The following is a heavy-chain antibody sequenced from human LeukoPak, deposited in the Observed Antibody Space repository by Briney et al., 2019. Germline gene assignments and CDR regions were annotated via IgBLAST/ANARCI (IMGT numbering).Heavy chain of an antibody. J-gene: IGHJ4*02. CDR2: IIPILNIT. V-gene: IGHV1-69*04. D-gene: IGHD3-22*01. Sequence: SVKVSCKASRGTFSKYAISWVRQAPGQGLEWMGRIIPILNITHYAQKFQGRVTIAADKSTSTAYMELSSLRSEDTAVHYCARDDDRAREIDYWGQGTLVTVSS. CDR3: ARDDDRAREIDY. CDR1: RGTFSKYA.